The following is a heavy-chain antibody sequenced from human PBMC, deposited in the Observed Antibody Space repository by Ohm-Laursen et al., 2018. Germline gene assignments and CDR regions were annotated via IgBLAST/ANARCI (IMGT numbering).Heavy chain of an antibody. V-gene: IGHV5-51*01. CDR1: GYSFTSYW. CDR3: ARRGDGYNPWTY. CDR2: INCADSYS. J-gene: IGHJ4*02. Sequence: ESLRISCKASGYSFTSYWIGWVRQVSGKGLEWMGVINCADSYSKYSPSFQGQVTISADKSTSTAYLQWNSLQASDTAMYYCARRGDGYNPWTYWGQGTLVTVSS. D-gene: IGHD5-24*01.